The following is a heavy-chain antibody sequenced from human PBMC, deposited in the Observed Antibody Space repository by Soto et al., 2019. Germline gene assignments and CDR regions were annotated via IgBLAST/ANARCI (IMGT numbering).Heavy chain of an antibody. CDR1: GDTLTSYG. CDR2: IIAYNGNT. Sequence: VSFKFSCNTSGDTLTSYGGSLVREAPGQGLEWMGWIIAYNGNTNYAQKLQGRVTMTTDTSTSTAYMELRSLRSDDTAVYYCASVRGAEGGMDVWGQGTTVTVSS. J-gene: IGHJ6*02. V-gene: IGHV1-18*01. CDR3: ASVRGAEGGMDV. D-gene: IGHD3-10*01.